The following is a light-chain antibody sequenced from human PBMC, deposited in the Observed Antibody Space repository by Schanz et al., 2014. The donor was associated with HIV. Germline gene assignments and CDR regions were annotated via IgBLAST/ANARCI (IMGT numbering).Light chain of an antibody. CDR1: SSNIGSNT. CDR3: AAWDDSLRGVV. V-gene: IGLV1-44*01. Sequence: QSVLTQPPSASGTPGQRVTISCSGSSSNIGSNTVNWYQHLPGTAPKLLIYSSNQRPSGVPDRFSGSKSGTSASLAISGLQSEDEADYYCAAWDDSLRGVVFGGGTKLTVL. CDR2: SSN. J-gene: IGLJ2*01.